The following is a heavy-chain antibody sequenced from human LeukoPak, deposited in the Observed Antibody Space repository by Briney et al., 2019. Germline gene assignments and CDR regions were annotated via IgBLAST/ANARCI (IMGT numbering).Heavy chain of an antibody. J-gene: IGHJ4*02. CDR1: GGSFSGYY. D-gene: IGHD4-17*01. CDR3: ARTTVTTPDY. V-gene: IGHV4-30-4*01. CDR2: IYYSGST. Sequence: SETLSLTCAVYGGSFSGYYWSWIRQPPGKGLEWIGYIYYSGSTYYNPSLKSRVTISVDTSKNQFSLKLSSVTVADTAVYYCARTTVTTPDYWGQGTLVTVSS.